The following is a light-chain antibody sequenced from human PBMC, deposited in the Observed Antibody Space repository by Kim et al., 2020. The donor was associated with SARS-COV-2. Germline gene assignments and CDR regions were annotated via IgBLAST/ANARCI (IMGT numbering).Light chain of an antibody. CDR1: SGGIANNS. CDR2: EDT. J-gene: IGLJ3*02. V-gene: IGLV6-57*01. Sequence: NFMLTQPPSLSGAPGKTVTISCTRSSGGIANNSVQWYQLRPGTPPTTVILEDTRRPTGVSTRFSASIDSSSNSALLTVSGLRPDDEADYFCQSYVGNTWVFGGGTTLTVL. CDR3: QSYVGNTWV.